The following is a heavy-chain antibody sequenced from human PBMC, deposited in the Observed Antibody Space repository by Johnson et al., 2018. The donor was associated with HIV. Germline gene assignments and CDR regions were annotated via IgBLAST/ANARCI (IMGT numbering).Heavy chain of an antibody. CDR2: IYSGGST. J-gene: IGHJ3*01. D-gene: IGHD6-13*01. CDR3: AKGGEVWYGAFDF. CDR1: GFSFSTYD. Sequence: QVQLVESGGGVVQPGGSLRLSCAASGFSFSTYDLHWVRQAPGKGLEWVSVIYSGGSTFYADSVKGRFTISRDNSKNTLYLQMNNLRAEDTAVYYCAKGGEVWYGAFDFWGQGTMAIVSS. V-gene: IGHV3-NL1*01.